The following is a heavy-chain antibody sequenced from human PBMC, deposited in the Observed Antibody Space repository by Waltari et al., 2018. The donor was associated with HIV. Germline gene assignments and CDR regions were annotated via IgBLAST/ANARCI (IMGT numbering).Heavy chain of an antibody. J-gene: IGHJ4*02. D-gene: IGHD6-6*01. CDR2: IYYSGST. Sequence: QVQLQESGPGLVKPSETLSLTCTVSGGSISSYYWSWIRQPPGKGLEWIGYIYYSGSTNYNPSLKSRVTISVDTSKNQFSLKLSSVTAADTAVYYCARGEYSSSSGPLDYWGQGTLVTVSS. CDR3: ARGEYSSSSGPLDY. V-gene: IGHV4-59*01. CDR1: GGSISSYY.